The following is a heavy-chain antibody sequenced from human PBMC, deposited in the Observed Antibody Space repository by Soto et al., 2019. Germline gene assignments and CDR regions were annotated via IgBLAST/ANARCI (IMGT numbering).Heavy chain of an antibody. V-gene: IGHV1-69*08. Sequence: QVQLVQSGAEVKKPGSSVKVSCKASGGTFSSYTISWVRQAPGQGLEWMGRIIPILGIANYAQKFQGRVTTTADKSTSTAYMDVSSLRSEDTAVYYCARDCSSTRCYGYYYYYMDVWGKGTTVAVSS. D-gene: IGHD2-2*01. CDR2: IIPILGIA. CDR1: GGTFSSYT. J-gene: IGHJ6*03. CDR3: ARDCSSTRCYGYYYYYMDV.